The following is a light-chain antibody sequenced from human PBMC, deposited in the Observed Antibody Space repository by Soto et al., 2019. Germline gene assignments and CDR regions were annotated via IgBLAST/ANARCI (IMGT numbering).Light chain of an antibody. V-gene: IGKV3-15*01. CDR2: GAF. Sequence: EILMTQSPVTLSVSPGERATLSCRASQSVSSNLAWYQQKPGQAPSLLIYGAFTRATGIPARFSGTGSGTEFTLTISSLHSEDFALYYCQQYNDWPLTFGQGTKVDIK. CDR3: QQYNDWPLT. J-gene: IGKJ1*01. CDR1: QSVSSN.